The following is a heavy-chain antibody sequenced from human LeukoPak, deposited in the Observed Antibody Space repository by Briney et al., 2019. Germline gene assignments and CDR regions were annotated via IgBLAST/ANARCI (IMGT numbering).Heavy chain of an antibody. CDR3: ARFSSSWYFYYYYYMDV. J-gene: IGHJ6*03. CDR1: GFTFSSYW. CDR2: IKQDGSEK. D-gene: IGHD6-13*01. Sequence: GGSLRLSCAASGFTFSSYWMSWVRQAPGKGLEWVANIKQDGSEKYYVDSVKGRFTISRDNAKNSLYLQMNSLRAEDTAVYYCARFSSSWYFYYYYYMDVWGKGTTVTISS. V-gene: IGHV3-7*01.